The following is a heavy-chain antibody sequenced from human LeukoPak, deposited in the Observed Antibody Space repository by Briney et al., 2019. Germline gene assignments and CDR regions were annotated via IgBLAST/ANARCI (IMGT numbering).Heavy chain of an antibody. D-gene: IGHD4-17*01. CDR2: IYYSGST. V-gene: IGHV4-59*12. Sequence: SETLSLTCTVSGGSISSYYWSWIRQPPGKGLEWIGYIYYSGSTNYNPSLKSRVTISVDTSKNQFSLKLSSVTAADTAVYYCASEGRTGDDYGDYVGSFDYWGQGTLVTVSS. CDR1: GGSISSYY. CDR3: ASEGRTGDDYGDYVGSFDY. J-gene: IGHJ4*02.